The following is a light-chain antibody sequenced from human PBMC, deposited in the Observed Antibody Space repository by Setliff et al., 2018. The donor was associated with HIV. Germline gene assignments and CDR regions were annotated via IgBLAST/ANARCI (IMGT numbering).Light chain of an antibody. V-gene: IGLV2-14*03. CDR2: DVS. Sequence: QSALTQPASVSGSPGQSITISCTGTSSDVGGYNYVSWYQQRPGKAPKLMISDVSNRPSGVSNRFSGSKSGNTASLTISGLQAEDEADYYCSSYTSSTPLYVFGTGTKVTVL. CDR3: SSYTSSTPLYV. CDR1: SSDVGGYNY. J-gene: IGLJ1*01.